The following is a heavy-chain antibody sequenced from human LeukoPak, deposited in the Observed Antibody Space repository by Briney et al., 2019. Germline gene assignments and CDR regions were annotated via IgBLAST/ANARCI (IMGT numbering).Heavy chain of an antibody. J-gene: IGHJ3*02. V-gene: IGHV4-38-2*02. CDR2: IYHSGST. CDR3: ARDSDYGGNSGAFDI. Sequence: SGTLSLTCTVSGYSISSGYYWGWIRQPPGKGLEWIGSIYHSGSTYYNPSLKSRVTISVDTSKNQFSLKLSSVTAADTAVYYCARDSDYGGNSGAFDIWGQGTMVTVSS. D-gene: IGHD4-23*01. CDR1: GYSISSGYY.